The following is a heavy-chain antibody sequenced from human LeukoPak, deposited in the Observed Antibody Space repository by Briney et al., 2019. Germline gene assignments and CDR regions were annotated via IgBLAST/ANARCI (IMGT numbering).Heavy chain of an antibody. D-gene: IGHD3-16*01. CDR2: ISSSSSYT. V-gene: IGHV3-11*05. Sequence: KPGGSLRLSCAAPGFTFSDYYMSWIRQAPGKGLEWVSYISSSSSYTNYADSVKGRFTISRDNAKNSLYLQMNSLRAEDTAVYYCARDLRYFDYWGQGTLVTVSS. CDR1: GFTFSDYY. CDR3: ARDLRYFDY. J-gene: IGHJ4*02.